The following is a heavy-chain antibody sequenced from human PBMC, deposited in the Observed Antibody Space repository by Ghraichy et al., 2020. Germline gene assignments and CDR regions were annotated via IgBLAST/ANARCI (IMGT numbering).Heavy chain of an antibody. V-gene: IGHV3-23*01. CDR1: GFTFNTYA. J-gene: IGHJ3*01. CDR3: AKDQLTRWNDDAFDV. CDR2: ISASGGAA. D-gene: IGHD1-1*01. Sequence: GGSLRLSCAASGFTFNTYAMKWVRQAPGKGLEWVSAISASGGAAYYADSVRGRFTVSRDNSKNTLYLQMNSLRVEDTALYSFAKDQLTRWNDDAFDVWGQGTMVTVSS.